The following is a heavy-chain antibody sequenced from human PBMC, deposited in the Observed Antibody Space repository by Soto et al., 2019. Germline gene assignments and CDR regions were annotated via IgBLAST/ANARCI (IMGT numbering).Heavy chain of an antibody. J-gene: IGHJ5*02. Sequence: QVQLQESGPGLVKPSGTLSLTCAVSGGSISSSNWWSWVRQPPGKGLEWIGEIYHSGSTNYNPSLKSRVTISVDKSKNQFALKLSSVTAADTAVYYCASLIVGYDYVWGSYLSVRWFDPWGQGTLVTVSS. CDR2: IYHSGST. D-gene: IGHD3-16*02. CDR3: ASLIVGYDYVWGSYLSVRWFDP. CDR1: GGSISSSNW. V-gene: IGHV4-4*02.